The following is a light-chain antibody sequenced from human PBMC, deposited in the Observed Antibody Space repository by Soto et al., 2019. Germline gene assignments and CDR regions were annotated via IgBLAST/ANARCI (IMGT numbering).Light chain of an antibody. CDR1: QSVSSN. Sequence: EIVMTQSPATLSVSPGERATLSCRASQSVSSNLAWYQQKPGQAPRLFIYGATSRATGIPDRFRGSGSGTDFSLTISRLETEDFAVYYCQQYGSSLFTFGQGTKVDIK. CDR2: GAT. J-gene: IGKJ2*01. V-gene: IGKV3-20*01. CDR3: QQYGSSLFT.